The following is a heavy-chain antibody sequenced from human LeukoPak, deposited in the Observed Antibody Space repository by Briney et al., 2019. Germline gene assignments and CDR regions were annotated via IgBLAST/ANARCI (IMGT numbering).Heavy chain of an antibody. J-gene: IGHJ6*03. V-gene: IGHV4-59*01. CDR1: GGFINDYY. CDR2: IYFSGNT. D-gene: IGHD6-13*01. CDR3: ARAAAAPYYYFYMDV. Sequence: SETLSLTCTVSGGFINDYYWSWLRQPPGKGLEWIGYIYFSGNTNYNPSLKSRVTMSADTSNNQFSLQVSSVTAADTAVYYCARAAAAPYYYFYMDVWAKGTTVTVSS.